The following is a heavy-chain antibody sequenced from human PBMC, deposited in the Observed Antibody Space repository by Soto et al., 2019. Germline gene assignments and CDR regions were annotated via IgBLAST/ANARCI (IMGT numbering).Heavy chain of an antibody. D-gene: IGHD3-3*01. V-gene: IGHV1-18*01. CDR3: ARGLGDYDFWSAQSPPYYMDV. CDR2: INPYNGYT. Sequence: QVHLVQSGAEVRSPGASVKVSCEASGYTFIHYGITWVRQAPGQGLEWMGWINPYNGYTDYTQKLQGRGTMTTATSTTTAYMELRSLRSDDTAVYYCARGLGDYDFWSAQSPPYYMDVWGKGTTVTVSS. CDR1: GYTFIHYG. J-gene: IGHJ6*03.